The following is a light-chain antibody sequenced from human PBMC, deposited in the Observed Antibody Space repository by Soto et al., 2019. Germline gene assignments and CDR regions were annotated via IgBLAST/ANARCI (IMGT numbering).Light chain of an antibody. V-gene: IGKV1-5*03. CDR3: QQYRT. CDR2: KAS. Sequence: ITPSPSTLSAYVRDSVTITCRASQSINNWLAWHQQKPGKAPKLLISKASSLESGVPSRFSGSGSGTEFTLTISSLQPEDFATYYCQQYRTFGQGTNVDIK. CDR1: QSINNW. J-gene: IGKJ1*01.